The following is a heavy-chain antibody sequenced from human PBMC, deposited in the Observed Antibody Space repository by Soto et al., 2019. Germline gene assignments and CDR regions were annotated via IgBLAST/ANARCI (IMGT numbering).Heavy chain of an antibody. Sequence: EVKLVESGGGLVQPGGSLRLSCAASGVTVSNNYMTWVRQAPGKGLELVSSIYSTGNTFYADSVKGRFTISRDNSKNTLYLQMNSLRVEDTAVYYCARNVQVTTLGYWGEGTMVTVSS. CDR2: IYSTGNT. CDR3: ARNVQVTTLGY. CDR1: GVTVSNNY. D-gene: IGHD2-21*02. J-gene: IGHJ4*02. V-gene: IGHV3-66*01.